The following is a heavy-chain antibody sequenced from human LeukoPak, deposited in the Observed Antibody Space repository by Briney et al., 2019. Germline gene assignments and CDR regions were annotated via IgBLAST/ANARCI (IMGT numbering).Heavy chain of an antibody. J-gene: IGHJ4*02. CDR1: GYTFTSYY. V-gene: IGHV1-46*01. CDR2: INPSGGNT. Sequence: ASVKVSCKASGYTFTSYYLHWVRQAPGQGPEWMGIINPSGGNTNYAQKFQDRVTMTRDTSTSTVYMQLSSLRSEDTAVYYCARDEMDSLDYWGQGTLVTVSS. D-gene: IGHD5-24*01. CDR3: ARDEMDSLDY.